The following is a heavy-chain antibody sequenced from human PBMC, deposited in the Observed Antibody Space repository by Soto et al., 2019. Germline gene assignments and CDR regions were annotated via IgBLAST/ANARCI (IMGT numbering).Heavy chain of an antibody. J-gene: IGHJ4*02. Sequence: PSETLSLTCTVSGGSISSYYWSWIRQPPGKGLEWIGYIYYSGSTNYNPSLKSRVTLSVDTSKNQFSLKLSSVTAADTAVYYCARVAYSSSWFFDYWGQGTLVTVSS. D-gene: IGHD6-13*01. CDR1: GGSISSYY. CDR2: IYYSGST. CDR3: ARVAYSSSWFFDY. V-gene: IGHV4-59*01.